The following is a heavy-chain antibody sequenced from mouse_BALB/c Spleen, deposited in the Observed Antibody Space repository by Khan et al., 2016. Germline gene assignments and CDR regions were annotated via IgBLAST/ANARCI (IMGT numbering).Heavy chain of an antibody. J-gene: IGHJ4*01. Sequence: VQLKESGPGLVAPSQSLSITCTVSGFSLIAYGVNWVRQPPGKSLEWLGMIWGDGTTVYNSALKSRLNITKDNSKSQVFLKMNSLQTDDTARYYCARDGWGYYAMDYWGQGTSVTVSS. CDR2: IWGDGTT. CDR1: GFSLIAYG. CDR3: ARDGWGYYAMDY. D-gene: IGHD2-2*01. V-gene: IGHV2-6-7*01.